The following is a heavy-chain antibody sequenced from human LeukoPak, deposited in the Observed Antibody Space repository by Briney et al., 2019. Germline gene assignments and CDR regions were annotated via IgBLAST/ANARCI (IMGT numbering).Heavy chain of an antibody. CDR2: ISYDGSNK. J-gene: IGHJ4*02. D-gene: IGHD5-12*01. V-gene: IGHV3-30*03. Sequence: GGSLRLSCAASGFTFSSYGMHWVRQAPGKGLEWVAVISYDGSNKYYADSVKGRFTISRDNSKNTLYLQMNSLRAEDTAVYYCARDFTTYGGYNWGQGTLVTVSS. CDR1: GFTFSSYG. CDR3: ARDFTTYGGYN.